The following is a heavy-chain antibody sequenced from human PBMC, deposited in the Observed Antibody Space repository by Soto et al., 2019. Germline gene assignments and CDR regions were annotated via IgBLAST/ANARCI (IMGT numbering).Heavy chain of an antibody. Sequence: QVQLQESGPGLVKPSQTLSLTCTVSGGSISSGGYYWSWIRQHPGKGLEWIGYIYYSGSTYYNPSLKSRVTISVDTSKNQFSRKLSSVTAADTDVYYCAAMTTVTTSLGYWGQGTLVTVSS. D-gene: IGHD4-17*01. CDR3: AAMTTVTTSLGY. CDR1: GGSISSGGYY. CDR2: IYYSGST. J-gene: IGHJ4*02. V-gene: IGHV4-31*03.